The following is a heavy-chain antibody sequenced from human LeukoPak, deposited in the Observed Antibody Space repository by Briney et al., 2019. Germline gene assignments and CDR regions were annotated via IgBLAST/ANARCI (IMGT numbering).Heavy chain of an antibody. CDR3: ARLKDELNCYGMGV. Sequence: PGGSLRLSCAASGFTFSSYWMSWVRQAPGKGLEWVANIKQDGSEKYYVDSVKGRFTISRDNAKNSLYLQMNSLRAEDTAVYYCARLKDELNCYGMGVWGQGTTVTVSS. CDR2: IKQDGSEK. J-gene: IGHJ6*02. D-gene: IGHD3-10*01. CDR1: GFTFSSYW. V-gene: IGHV3-7*01.